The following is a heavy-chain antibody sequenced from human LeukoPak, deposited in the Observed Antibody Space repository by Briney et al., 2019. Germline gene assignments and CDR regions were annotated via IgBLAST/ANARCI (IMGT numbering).Heavy chain of an antibody. CDR3: ARVPYYYDSSGYPGFDY. CDR2: INPYSGDT. D-gene: IGHD3-22*01. V-gene: IGHV1-2*02. CDR1: GYTFTGYY. J-gene: IGHJ4*02. Sequence: GASVKVSCKTSGYTFTGYYIHWVRQAPGQGLEWMGWINPYSGDTSFAQKFRGRVTMTRDTSINTAYMELRSLRSDDTAVYYCARVPYYYDSSGYPGFDYWGQGTLVTVSS.